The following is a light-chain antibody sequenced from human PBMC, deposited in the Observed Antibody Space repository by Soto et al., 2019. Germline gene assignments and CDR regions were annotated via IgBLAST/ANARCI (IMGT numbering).Light chain of an antibody. Sequence: DIQMTQSPSSLSASVGDRFTITCRSSQSISNYLNWYQQKPGKAPKLLIYGASSLRSGVPLRFSGSGSGTDFTLTISSLEPEDFATYYCQESFSSLWGTCGQGTKVDIK. CDR1: QSISNY. CDR3: QESFSSLWGT. CDR2: GAS. J-gene: IGKJ1*01. V-gene: IGKV1-39*01.